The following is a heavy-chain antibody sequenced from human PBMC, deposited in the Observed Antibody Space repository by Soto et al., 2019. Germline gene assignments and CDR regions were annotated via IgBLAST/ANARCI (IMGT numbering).Heavy chain of an antibody. J-gene: IGHJ6*02. CDR1: GYSFTSYW. Sequence: PGESLKISCKGSGYSFTSYWISWVRQMPGKGLEWMGRIDPSDSYTNYSPSFQGHVTISADKSISTAYLQWSSLKASDTAMYYCARRRGFGDYYYYGMDVWGQGTTVTVSS. V-gene: IGHV5-10-1*01. CDR3: ARRRGFGDYYYYGMDV. D-gene: IGHD3-10*01. CDR2: IDPSDSYT.